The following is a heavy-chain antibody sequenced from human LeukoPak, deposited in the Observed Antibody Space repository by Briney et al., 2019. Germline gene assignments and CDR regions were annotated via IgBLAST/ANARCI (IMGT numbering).Heavy chain of an antibody. V-gene: IGHV1-69*13. CDR1: GGTFSSYA. CDR2: IIPIFGTA. D-gene: IGHD2-15*01. CDR3: ARGPGCSGGSCYSGWFDP. J-gene: IGHJ5*02. Sequence: SVKVSCKAFGGTFSSYAISWVRQAPGQGLEWMGGIIPIFGTANYAQKFQGRVTITADESTSTAYMELSSLRSEDTAVYYCARGPGCSGGSCYSGWFDPWGQGTLVTVSS.